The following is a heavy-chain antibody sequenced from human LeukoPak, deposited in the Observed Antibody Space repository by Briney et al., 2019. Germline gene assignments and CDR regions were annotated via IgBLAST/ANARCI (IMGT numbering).Heavy chain of an antibody. Sequence: PSETLSLTCTVSGDSISTYSWIYIRQPPGKGLEGVGNISYSGSTKYNPSLKSRVTISLDTSKNQFSLKLSSVTAADTAVYYCVRGYQLLPDAFDIWGQGTMVTVSS. CDR3: VRGYQLLPDAFDI. D-gene: IGHD2-2*01. CDR2: ISYSGST. CDR1: GDSISTYS. J-gene: IGHJ3*02. V-gene: IGHV4-59*01.